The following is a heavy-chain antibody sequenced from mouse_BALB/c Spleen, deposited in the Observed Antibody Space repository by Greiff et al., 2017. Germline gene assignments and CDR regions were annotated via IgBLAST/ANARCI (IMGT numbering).Heavy chain of an antibody. V-gene: IGHV5-17*02. Sequence: EVNVVESGGGLVQPGGSRKLSCAASGFTFSSFGMHWVRQAPEKGLEWVAYISSGSSTIYYADTVKGRFTISRDNPKNTLFLQMTSLRSEDTAMYYCARSEYGNYEGVFAYWGQGTLVTVSA. J-gene: IGHJ3*01. CDR2: ISSGSSTI. CDR3: ARSEYGNYEGVFAY. CDR1: GFTFSSFG. D-gene: IGHD2-10*02.